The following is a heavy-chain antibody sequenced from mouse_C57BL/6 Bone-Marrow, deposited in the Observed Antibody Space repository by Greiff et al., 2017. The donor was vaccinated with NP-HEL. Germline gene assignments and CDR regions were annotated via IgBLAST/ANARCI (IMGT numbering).Heavy chain of an antibody. D-gene: IGHD1-1*01. V-gene: IGHV1-26*01. CDR2: INPNNGGT. J-gene: IGHJ2*01. CDR3: ARIHYGSSFDY. CDR1: GYTFTDYY. Sequence: EVKLQQSGPELVKPGASVKISCKASGYTFTDYYMNWVKQSHGKSLEWIGDINPNNGGTSYNQKFKGKATLTVDKSSSTAYMELRSLTSEDSAVYYCARIHYGSSFDYWGQGTTLTVSS.